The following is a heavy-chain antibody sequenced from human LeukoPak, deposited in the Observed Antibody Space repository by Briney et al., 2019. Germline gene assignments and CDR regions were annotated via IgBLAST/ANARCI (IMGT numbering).Heavy chain of an antibody. CDR1: GGSISSYY. Sequence: PSETLSLTCTVPGGSISSYYWSWIRQPPGKGLEWIGYIYYSGSTNYNPSLKSRVTISVDTSKNQFSLKLSSVTAADTAVYYCARDLSGSQFDYWGQGTLVTVSS. J-gene: IGHJ4*02. CDR3: ARDLSGSQFDY. V-gene: IGHV4-59*01. D-gene: IGHD1-26*01. CDR2: IYYSGST.